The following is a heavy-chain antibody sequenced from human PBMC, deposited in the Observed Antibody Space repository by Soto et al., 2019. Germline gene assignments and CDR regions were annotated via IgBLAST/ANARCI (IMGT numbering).Heavy chain of an antibody. Sequence: EVQLVESGGGLVKPGGSLRLSCAASGFTFSSYSMNWVRQAPGKGLEWVSSISSSSSYIYYADSVKGRFTISRDNAKTTPYLKMNSLRAEDPAVYYCASEPLGAMAIFLEWFRGGAAGGADYWGQGTLVTVSS. CDR2: ISSSSSYI. CDR3: ASEPLGAMAIFLEWFRGGAAGGADY. CDR1: GFTFSSYS. V-gene: IGHV3-21*01. D-gene: IGHD3-3*01. J-gene: IGHJ4*02.